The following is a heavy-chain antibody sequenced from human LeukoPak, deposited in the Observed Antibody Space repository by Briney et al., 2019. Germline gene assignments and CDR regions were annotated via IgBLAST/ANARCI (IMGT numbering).Heavy chain of an antibody. V-gene: IGHV1-46*01. D-gene: IGHD2-21*02. CDR2: INPSGGST. Sequence: GASVRVSCKASGYTFTSYYMHWGRQAPGQGVERMGIINPSGGSTSYAQKFQGRVTMTRDMSTSTVYMELSSLRSEDTAVYYCARVRAYCGGDCYLMGFQHWGQGTLVTVSS. J-gene: IGHJ1*01. CDR1: GYTFTSYY. CDR3: ARVRAYCGGDCYLMGFQH.